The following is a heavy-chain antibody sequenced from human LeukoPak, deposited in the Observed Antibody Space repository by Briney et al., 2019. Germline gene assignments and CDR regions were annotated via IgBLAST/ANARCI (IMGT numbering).Heavy chain of an antibody. CDR1: GFTFSSYA. CDR3: AKDRESCGGDCTESFDV. J-gene: IGHJ3*01. V-gene: IGHV3-23*01. Sequence: PGGSLRLSCAASGFTFSSYAMSWVRQAPGKGLEWVSAISGSGGSTYYADSVKGRFTISRDNSKNTLSLQMDSLRAEDTAVYYCAKDRESCGGDCTESFDVWGQGTMVRVSS. CDR2: ISGSGGST. D-gene: IGHD2-21*02.